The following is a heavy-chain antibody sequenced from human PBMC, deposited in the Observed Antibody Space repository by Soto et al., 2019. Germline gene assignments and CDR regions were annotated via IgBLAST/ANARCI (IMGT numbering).Heavy chain of an antibody. V-gene: IGHV4-4*02. CDR1: GGSISSSNW. CDR2: IYHSGST. J-gene: IGHJ5*02. CDR3: ARDLSSLMVRGAARWFDP. Sequence: SETLSLTCAVSGGSISSSNWWSWVRQPPGKGLEWIGEIYHSGSTNYNPSPKSRVTISVDKSKNQFSLKLSSVTAADTAVYYCARDLSSLMVRGAARWFDPWGQGTPVTVSS. D-gene: IGHD3-10*01.